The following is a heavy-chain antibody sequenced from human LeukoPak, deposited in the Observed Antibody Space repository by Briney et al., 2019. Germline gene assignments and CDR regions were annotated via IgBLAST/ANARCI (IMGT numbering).Heavy chain of an antibody. J-gene: IGHJ3*01. D-gene: IGHD1-7*01. V-gene: IGHV3-23*01. CDR1: GFTFSSYA. CDR2: ITNSGGST. Sequence: GGSLRLSCAASGFTFSSYAMNWVRQAPGKGLEWVSTITNSGGSTYYADSVKGRFTISRDNSKNTLYLQMNSLRAEDTAVYYCASGTGTTGEDDAFDVWGQGTMVTVSS. CDR3: ASGTGTTGEDDAFDV.